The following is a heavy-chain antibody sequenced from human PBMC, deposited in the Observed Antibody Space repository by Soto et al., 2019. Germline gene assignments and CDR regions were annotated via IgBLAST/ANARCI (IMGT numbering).Heavy chain of an antibody. CDR3: TRQGGYCGGGSCYAFNDY. V-gene: IGHV3-73*01. D-gene: IGHD2-15*01. J-gene: IGHJ4*02. CDR1: GFTFSASA. CDR2: VRSKANNYAT. Sequence: LRLSCAASGFTFSASAMHWVRQASGKGLEWVGRVRSKANNYATAYGASVEGGFTISRDDSKNTAYLQMNSLKTEDTAVYFCTRQGGYCGGGSCYAFNDYWGQGTLVTVSS.